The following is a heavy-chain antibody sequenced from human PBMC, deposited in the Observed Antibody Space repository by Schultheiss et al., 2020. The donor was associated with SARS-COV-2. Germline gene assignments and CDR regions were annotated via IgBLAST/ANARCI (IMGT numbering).Heavy chain of an antibody. D-gene: IGHD2-2*01. V-gene: IGHV1-2*02. CDR1: GYTFTGYY. CDR3: ARGLVVPAAITYSYYYYGMDV. J-gene: IGHJ6*02. Sequence: ASVKVSCKASGYTFTGYYMHWVRQAPGQGLEWMGWINPNSGGTNYAQKFQGRVTMTRDTSISAAYMELSRLRSDDTAVYYCARGLVVPAAITYSYYYYGMDVWGQGTTVTVSS. CDR2: INPNSGGT.